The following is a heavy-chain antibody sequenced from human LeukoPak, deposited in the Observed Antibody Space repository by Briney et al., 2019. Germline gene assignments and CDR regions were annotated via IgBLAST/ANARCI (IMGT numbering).Heavy chain of an antibody. CDR3: ARRAGVIVGRTRFRSPDDRIDY. D-gene: IGHD1-26*01. J-gene: IGHJ4*02. Sequence: ASVKVSCKASGGTFSTYAISWVRQAPGQGLEWMGRIIPILAIANYAQNFQGRVTITADKSTSTAYMELSRLTSDDTAVYYCARRAGVIVGRTRFRSPDDRIDYWGQGTLVTVSS. CDR2: IIPILAIA. CDR1: GGTFSTYA. V-gene: IGHV1-69*04.